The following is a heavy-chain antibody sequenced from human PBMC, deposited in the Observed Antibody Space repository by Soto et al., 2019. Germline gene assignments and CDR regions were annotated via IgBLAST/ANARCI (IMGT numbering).Heavy chain of an antibody. CDR3: ATSGYDYGYYYYGMDV. J-gene: IGHJ6*04. CDR2: IYSGGST. D-gene: IGHD5-12*01. Sequence: GSLRLSCAASGFTVSSNYMSWVRQAPGKGLEWVSVIYSGGSTYYADSVKGRFTISRHNSKNTLYLQMNSLRAEDTAVYYCATSGYDYGYYYYGMDVWGEGTTVNVTS. CDR1: GFTVSSNY. V-gene: IGHV3-53*04.